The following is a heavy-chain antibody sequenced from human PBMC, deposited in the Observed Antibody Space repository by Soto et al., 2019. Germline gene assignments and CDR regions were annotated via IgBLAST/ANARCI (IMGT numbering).Heavy chain of an antibody. CDR3: ARGRWILQWLSDFDY. J-gene: IGHJ4*02. CDR2: INHSGST. Sequence: PSETLSLTCAVYGWSFSGYYWSWIRQPPGKGLEWIGEINHSGSTNYNPSLKSRVTISVDTSKNQFSLKLSSVIAADTAVYYCARGRWILQWLSDFDYWGQGTLVTVPQ. D-gene: IGHD6-19*01. V-gene: IGHV4-34*01. CDR1: GWSFSGYY.